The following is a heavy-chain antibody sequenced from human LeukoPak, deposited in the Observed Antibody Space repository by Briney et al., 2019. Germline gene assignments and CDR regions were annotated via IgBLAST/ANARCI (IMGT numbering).Heavy chain of an antibody. V-gene: IGHV4-34*01. J-gene: IGHJ4*02. CDR3: ARAPMATTPYYFDY. Sequence: PSETLSLTCAVYGGSFSGYYWSWIRQPPGKGLEWIAEVNHSGSTNYNLSLKSRVTISVDTSKNQFSLKLSSVTAADTAVYYCARAPMATTPYYFDYWGQGTLVTVSS. D-gene: IGHD5-24*01. CDR1: GGSFSGYY. CDR2: VNHSGST.